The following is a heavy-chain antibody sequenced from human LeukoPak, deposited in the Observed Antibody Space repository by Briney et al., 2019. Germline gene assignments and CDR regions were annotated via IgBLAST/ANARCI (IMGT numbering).Heavy chain of an antibody. CDR2: ISAYNGDT. D-gene: IGHD3-22*01. V-gene: IGHV1-18*01. J-gene: IGHJ4*02. CDR1: GYTFTSYG. CDR3: ARVPGYYDSSGYVSLDY. Sequence: ASVTVSCKASGYTFTSYGISWVRQAPRQGLEWMGWISAYNGDTNYAQKLQGRVTMTTDTSTSTAYMELRSLRSDDTAVYYCARVPGYYDSSGYVSLDYWGQGTLVTVSS.